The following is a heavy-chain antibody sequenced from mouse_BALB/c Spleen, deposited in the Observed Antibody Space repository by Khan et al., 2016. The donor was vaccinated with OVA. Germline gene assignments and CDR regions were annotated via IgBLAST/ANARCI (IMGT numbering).Heavy chain of an antibody. D-gene: IGHD2-14*01. J-gene: IGHJ3*01. CDR2: INTNNGYT. V-gene: IGHV1-4*01. Sequence: VQLLESGAGLARPGASVKMSCKASGYTFTSYTIHWIKLRPGQGLEWIGFINTNNGYTNYNQKFKDKATLTADKSSTKVYMQLSSLTSDDSAVXNCERDRDCHRNDGGMDYWGQGTLVTVSA. CDR1: GYTFTSYT. CDR3: ERDRDCHRNDGGMDY.